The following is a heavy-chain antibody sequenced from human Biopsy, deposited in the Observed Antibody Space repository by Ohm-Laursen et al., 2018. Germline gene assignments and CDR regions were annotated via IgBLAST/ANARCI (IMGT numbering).Heavy chain of an antibody. V-gene: IGHV1-18*01. J-gene: IGHJ3*02. D-gene: IGHD1-14*01. Sequence: VSSVKVSCKASGYTFTSFGFSWVRQAPGQGLEWMGWINAYNGDTDYAQKLQGRVSITTDTSTTTTYMELRSLRSDDTAVYYCARDLTRQPRRGAFDIWGQGTLVTVSS. CDR1: GYTFTSFG. CDR3: ARDLTRQPRRGAFDI. CDR2: INAYNGDT.